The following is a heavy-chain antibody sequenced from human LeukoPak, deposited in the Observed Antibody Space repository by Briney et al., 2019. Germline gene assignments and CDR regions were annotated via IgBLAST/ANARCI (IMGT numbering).Heavy chain of an antibody. Sequence: PGGSLRLSCAASGFTFSGSAIHWVRQSFGKGLEWIGHIDKEKNSYATASAYAVSVEGRFTVSRDDSKNMAFLQMSGLKTEDTALYSCTRDSGTYNWLDPWGQGTLVTVSS. CDR1: GFTFSGSA. D-gene: IGHD1-26*01. V-gene: IGHV3-73*01. CDR3: TRDSGTYNWLDP. CDR2: IDKEKNSYATAS. J-gene: IGHJ5*02.